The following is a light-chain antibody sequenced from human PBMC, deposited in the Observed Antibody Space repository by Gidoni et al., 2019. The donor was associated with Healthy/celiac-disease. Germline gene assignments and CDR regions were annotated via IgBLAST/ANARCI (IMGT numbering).Light chain of an antibody. CDR2: EVS. CDR3: SSYSGSHNLGV. J-gene: IGLJ2*01. CDR1: SSDVGGYNY. V-gene: IGLV2-8*01. Sequence: QSALTKPPSASGSPGQSVTISCTGTSSDVGGYNYVSWYQQHPGKAPKLIIYEVSKRPSGVPDRFSGSKSGNTASLTVSGLQAEDEADYYCSSYSGSHNLGVFGGGTKLTVL.